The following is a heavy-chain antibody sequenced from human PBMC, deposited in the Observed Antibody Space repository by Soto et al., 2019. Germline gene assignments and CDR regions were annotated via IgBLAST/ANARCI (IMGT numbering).Heavy chain of an antibody. V-gene: IGHV1-69*12. Sequence: QVQLVQSGAEVKKPGSSVKVSCKASGGTFSSYAISWVRQAPGQGLEWMGGIIPIFGTANYAQKFQGRVTITADESTSTAYMERSSLRSEDTAVYDCAGPGDYYYYYGMDVWGQGTTVTVSS. CDR2: IIPIFGTA. J-gene: IGHJ6*02. CDR3: AGPGDYYYYYGMDV. CDR1: GGTFSSYA.